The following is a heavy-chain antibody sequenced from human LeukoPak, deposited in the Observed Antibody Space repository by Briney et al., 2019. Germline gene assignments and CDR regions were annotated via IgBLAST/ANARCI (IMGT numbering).Heavy chain of an antibody. CDR2: INPSGGST. CDR3: ARMEDYVWGSYRTSFSFDY. D-gene: IGHD3-16*02. CDR1: GYTFTSYY. J-gene: IGHJ4*02. Sequence: ASVKVSCKASGYTFTSYYMHWVRQAPGQGLEWMGIINPSGGSTSYAQKFQGRVTMTGDTSTSTVYMELSSLRSDDTAVYYCARMEDYVWGSYRTSFSFDYWGQGTLVTVSS. V-gene: IGHV1-46*01.